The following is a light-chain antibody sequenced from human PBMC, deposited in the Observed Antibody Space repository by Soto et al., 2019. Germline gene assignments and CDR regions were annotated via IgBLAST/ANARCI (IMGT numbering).Light chain of an antibody. V-gene: IGKV1-39*01. CDR2: AAS. CDR1: QSISNY. Sequence: DIQLTQSPSSLSASVGDRVTITCRASQSISNYLNWYQQQPGKAPKLVIYAASKLQSGVPSRFSGSGSGTHFTLTISSLQPEDFAIYYCQQYHYWPYTFGQGTNLEIK. CDR3: QQYHYWPYT. J-gene: IGKJ2*01.